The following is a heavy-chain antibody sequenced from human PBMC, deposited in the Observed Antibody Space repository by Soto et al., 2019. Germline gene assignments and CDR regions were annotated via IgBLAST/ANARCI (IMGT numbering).Heavy chain of an antibody. CDR2: INHSGST. Sequence: SETLSLTCAVYGGSFSGCYWSWIRQPPGKGLEWIGEINHSGSTDYNPSLKSRVTISVDTSKNQFSLKLSSVTAADTAVYYCARGKTAGFYYYYGMDVWGQGTTVTVSS. D-gene: IGHD6-13*01. CDR1: GGSFSGCY. CDR3: ARGKTAGFYYYYGMDV. V-gene: IGHV4-34*01. J-gene: IGHJ6*02.